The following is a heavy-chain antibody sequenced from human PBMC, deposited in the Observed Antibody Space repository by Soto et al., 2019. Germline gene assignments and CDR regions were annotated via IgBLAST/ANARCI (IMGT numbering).Heavy chain of an antibody. CDR1: GFTFSSYA. D-gene: IGHD2-15*01. V-gene: IGHV3-23*01. J-gene: IGHJ4*02. CDR3: AKDSATLTRVVVAATAFDY. Sequence: PGGSLRLSCAASGFTFSSYAMSWVRQAPGKGLEWVSAISGSGGSTYYADSVKGRFTISRDNSKNTLYLQMNSLRAEDTAVYYCAKDSATLTRVVVAATAFDYWGQGTLVTVSS. CDR2: ISGSGGST.